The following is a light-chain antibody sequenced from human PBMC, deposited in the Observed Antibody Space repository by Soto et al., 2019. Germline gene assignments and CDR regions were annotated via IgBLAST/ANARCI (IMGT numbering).Light chain of an antibody. V-gene: IGKV3-20*01. J-gene: IGKJ4*01. CDR3: QQYSSSPLT. Sequence: EIVLTQSPGTLSLSPGERATLSCRASQSVRSSHLAWYQQMPGQAPRLLIYGASNRATGIPDRFSGSGSGTDFTLTISRLEPEDFEVYYCQQYSSSPLTLAGGTNVDIK. CDR1: QSVRSSH. CDR2: GAS.